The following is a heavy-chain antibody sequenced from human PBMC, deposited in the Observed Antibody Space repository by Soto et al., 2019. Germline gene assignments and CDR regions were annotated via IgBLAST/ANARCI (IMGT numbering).Heavy chain of an antibody. Sequence: SETLSLTCTVSGGSISSYYWSWIRQPPGKGLEWIGYIYYSGSTNYNPSLKSRVTISVDTSKNQFSLKLSSVTAADTAVYYCARVRGTAMVLFDYWGQGTLVTV. CDR2: IYYSGST. D-gene: IGHD5-18*01. CDR3: ARVRGTAMVLFDY. V-gene: IGHV4-59*01. J-gene: IGHJ4*02. CDR1: GGSISSYY.